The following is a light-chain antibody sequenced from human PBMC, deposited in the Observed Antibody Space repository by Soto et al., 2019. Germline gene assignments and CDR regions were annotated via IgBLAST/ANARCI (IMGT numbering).Light chain of an antibody. J-gene: IGKJ5*01. CDR2: GAS. Sequence: EIVLTQSPGTLSLSPGERATLSCRASQSVSSNFLAWYQQKPGQAPRLLIYGASSRATGIPDRFSGSGSGTDFPLTISRLEPEDFAVYYCQQYGSSPITFGQGTRLEIK. CDR3: QQYGSSPIT. V-gene: IGKV3-20*01. CDR1: QSVSSNF.